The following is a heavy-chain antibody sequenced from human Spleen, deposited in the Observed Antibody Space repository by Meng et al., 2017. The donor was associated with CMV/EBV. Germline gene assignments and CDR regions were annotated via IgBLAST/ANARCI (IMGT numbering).Heavy chain of an antibody. CDR1: GYPFTSYG. Sequence: SGYPFTSYGISWVRQAPGQGLEWMGWISGYNGRTNYAQNFHGRLTMTADTSTSTAYMELSSLRSEDTAVYYCARIGIFTRYYGMDVWGQGTTVTVSS. V-gene: IGHV1-18*04. CDR2: ISGYNGRT. CDR3: ARIGIFTRYYGMDV. J-gene: IGHJ6*02. D-gene: IGHD3-3*01.